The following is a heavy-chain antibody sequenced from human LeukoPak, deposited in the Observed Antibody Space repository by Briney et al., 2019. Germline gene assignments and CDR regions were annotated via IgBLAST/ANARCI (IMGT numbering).Heavy chain of an antibody. J-gene: IGHJ4*02. V-gene: IGHV3-48*03. CDR1: GFTFSSYE. Sequence: GGSLRLSCAASGFTFSSYEMNWVRQAPGKGLEWVSYISSSGSTIYYADSVKGRFTISRDNSKNTLYLQMNSLRAEDTAVYYCARDPDSMVRGVIHGYFDYWGQGTLVTVSS. D-gene: IGHD3-10*01. CDR2: ISSSGSTI. CDR3: ARDPDSMVRGVIHGYFDY.